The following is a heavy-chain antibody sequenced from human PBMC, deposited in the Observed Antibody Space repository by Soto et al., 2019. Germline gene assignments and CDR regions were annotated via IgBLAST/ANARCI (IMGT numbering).Heavy chain of an antibody. V-gene: IGHV3-11*06. CDR3: ARRVDSSGYYYYFDY. J-gene: IGHJ4*02. D-gene: IGHD3-22*01. CDR1: GFTFSDYY. CDR2: ISSSSSYT. Sequence: QVQLVESGGGLVKPGGSLRLSCAASGFTFSDYYMSWIRQAPGKGLEWVSYISSSSSYTNYADSVKGRFTISRDNAKNSLYLQMNSLRAEDTAVYYCARRVDSSGYYYYFDYWGQGTLVTVSS.